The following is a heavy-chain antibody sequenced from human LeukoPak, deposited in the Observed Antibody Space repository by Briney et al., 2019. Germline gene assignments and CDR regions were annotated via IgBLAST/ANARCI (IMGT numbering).Heavy chain of an antibody. V-gene: IGHV1-69*13. D-gene: IGHD4/OR15-4a*01. CDR1: GGTFSSYA. CDR3: ARDDTESPLGAA. J-gene: IGHJ5*02. CDR2: IIPIFGTA. Sequence: GASVKVSCKASGGTFSSYAISWVRQAPGQGLEWMGGIIPIFGTAHYAQKFQGRVTITADESTSTAYMELSSLRSEDTAVYYCARDDTESPLGAAWGQGTLVTVSS.